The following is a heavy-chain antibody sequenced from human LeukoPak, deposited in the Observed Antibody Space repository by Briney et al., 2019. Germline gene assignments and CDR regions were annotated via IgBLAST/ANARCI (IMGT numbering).Heavy chain of an antibody. Sequence: GESLKISCQTSGYDFSTKWIGWVRQMPGKGLERMGIIYPLDSITRYSPSFQGHVSISADTSISTAYLQWTSLKPSDTAIYYCARLAPDYADYWFDPWGQGTLVTVSS. CDR3: ARLAPDYADYWFDP. D-gene: IGHD4-17*01. V-gene: IGHV5-51*01. J-gene: IGHJ5*02. CDR1: GYDFSTKW. CDR2: IYPLDSIT.